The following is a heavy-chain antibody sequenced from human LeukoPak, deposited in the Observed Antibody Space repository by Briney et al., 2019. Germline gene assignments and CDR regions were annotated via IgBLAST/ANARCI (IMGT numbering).Heavy chain of an antibody. D-gene: IGHD1-26*01. Sequence: SETLSLTXTVSGGSISSSSYYWGWIRQPPGKGLEWIGSIYYSGSTYYNPSLKSRVTISVDTSKNQFSLKLSSVTAADTAVYYCASSSSGSYGNYFDYWGQGTLVTVSS. V-gene: IGHV4-39*01. J-gene: IGHJ4*02. CDR2: IYYSGST. CDR3: ASSSSGSYGNYFDY. CDR1: GGSISSSSYY.